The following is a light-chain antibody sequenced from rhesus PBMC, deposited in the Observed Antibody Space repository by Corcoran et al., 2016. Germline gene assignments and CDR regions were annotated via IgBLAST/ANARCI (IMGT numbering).Light chain of an antibody. Sequence: DIQMTQSPSSLSASVGDRVTITCQASQSLSNYLNWYQQKPGKIPKLLIYRASSLQSGIPSRFSGSGSGTNFTLPISSLQPEDFAPYYCQQGYSYPRTFGQGTRWKSN. V-gene: IGKV1S9*01. CDR2: RAS. J-gene: IGKJ1*01. CDR3: QQGYSYPRT. CDR1: QSLSNY.